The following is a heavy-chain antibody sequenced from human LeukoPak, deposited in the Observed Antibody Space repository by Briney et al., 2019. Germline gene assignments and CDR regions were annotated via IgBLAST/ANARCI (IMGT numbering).Heavy chain of an antibody. J-gene: IGHJ6*03. CDR1: GDSVSSNSAA. CDR3: AREGIPGPGERYYYYYYMDV. V-gene: IGHV6-1*01. D-gene: IGHD7-27*01. CDR2: TYYRSKWYN. Sequence: SQTRSLTCAISGDSVSSNSAAWNWIRQSPSRGLEWLGRTYYRSKWYNDYAVSVKSRITINPDTSKKQFSLQLNSVTPEDTAVYYCAREGIPGPGERYYYYYYMDVWGKGTTVTVSS.